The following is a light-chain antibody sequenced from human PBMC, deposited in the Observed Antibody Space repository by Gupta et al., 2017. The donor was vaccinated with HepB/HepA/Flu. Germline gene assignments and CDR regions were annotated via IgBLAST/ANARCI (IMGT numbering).Light chain of an antibody. CDR3: QQYGSLPPVT. CDR1: QSVSSSY. V-gene: IGKV3-20*01. Sequence: EMVLTQSPGTLSLSPGERATLSCRASQSVSSSYLAWYQQKPGQAPRLLMYGASSRATGIPDRFSGSGSGTDFTLTISRLEPEDVAVYYCQQYGSLPPVTFGQGTRLEIK. J-gene: IGKJ5*01. CDR2: GAS.